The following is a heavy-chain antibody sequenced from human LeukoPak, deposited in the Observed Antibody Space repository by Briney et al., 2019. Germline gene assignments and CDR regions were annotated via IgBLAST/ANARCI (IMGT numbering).Heavy chain of an antibody. V-gene: IGHV4-59*01. Sequence: PSETLSLTCTVSGGSIRSFYWSWIRQPPGKGLEWIAYIYYSGSTDYNPSLKSRVTISVDTSKNQFSLNLSSVTAADTAVYFCASSSFFHPYRFFDLWGRGTLVTVSS. CDR1: GGSIRSFY. CDR2: IYYSGST. J-gene: IGHJ2*01. CDR3: ASSSFFHPYRFFDL.